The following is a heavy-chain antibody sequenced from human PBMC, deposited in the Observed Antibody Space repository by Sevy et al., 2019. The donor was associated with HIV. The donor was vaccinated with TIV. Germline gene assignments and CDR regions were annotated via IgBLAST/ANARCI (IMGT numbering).Heavy chain of an antibody. V-gene: IGHV3-15*01. Sequence: RGSLRLSCAASGFTFSNAWMSWVRQAPGKGLEWVGRTKSKTDGGTTDYAAPVKGRFTISRDDSKNTLYLQMNSLKTEDTAVYYCTTDPVSYYYYGMDVWGQGTTVTVSS. CDR1: GFTFSNAW. J-gene: IGHJ6*02. CDR3: TTDPVSYYYYGMDV. D-gene: IGHD1-20*01. CDR2: TKSKTDGGTT.